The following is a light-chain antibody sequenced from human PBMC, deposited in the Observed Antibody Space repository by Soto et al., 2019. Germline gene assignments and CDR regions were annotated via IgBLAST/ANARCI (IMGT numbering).Light chain of an antibody. J-gene: IGLJ1*01. CDR3: QSYDSSLSGYV. Sequence: QSVLTQPPSVSEAPGQRVTISCTGGSSNIGAGYEAHWYQQGPGTAPKLLIYENNNRPSGVPDRFSGSKSGTSASLAITGLQAEDGSEYYCQSYDSSLSGYVFGTGTQLTV. V-gene: IGLV1-40*01. CDR2: ENN. CDR1: SSNIGAGYE.